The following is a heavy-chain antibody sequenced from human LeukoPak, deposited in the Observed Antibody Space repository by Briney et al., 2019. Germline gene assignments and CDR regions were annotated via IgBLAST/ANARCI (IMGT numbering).Heavy chain of an antibody. CDR3: ARDREDIVLLPGAKRKTWYFAY. D-gene: IGHD2-2*01. CDR1: GGPIRTYQ. J-gene: IGHJ4*02. V-gene: IGHV4-59*12. Sequence: SETLSLTCTVSGGPIRTYQRSWIRQPPGKGLEWIGNIHYSGSANYNPSLKSRVIISVDASKNQFSLKLNSVTAADTAVYYCARDREDIVLLPGAKRKTWYFAYWGQGTLVTVSS. CDR2: IHYSGSA.